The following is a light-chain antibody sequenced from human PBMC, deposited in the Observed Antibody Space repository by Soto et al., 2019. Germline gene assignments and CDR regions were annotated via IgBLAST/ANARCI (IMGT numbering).Light chain of an antibody. Sequence: DIVLTQSPATLSVSPGDTVTLSCRASESLFGFLAWYQQKPGQAPRLLMYGVSTRATGIPARFSGGGSATDFTLTISSLQSEDSAFYFCQSYNCWPFASGLGTRLEI. CDR2: GVS. V-gene: IGKV3-15*01. CDR1: ESLFGF. J-gene: IGKJ2*01. CDR3: QSYNCWPFA.